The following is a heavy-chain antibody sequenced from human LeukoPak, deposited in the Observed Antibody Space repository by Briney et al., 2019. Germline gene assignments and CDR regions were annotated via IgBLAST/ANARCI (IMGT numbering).Heavy chain of an antibody. CDR3: ARDGATIAAAKILNWFDP. CDR2: INPSGGST. J-gene: IGHJ5*02. CDR1: GYTFISYY. D-gene: IGHD6-13*01. Sequence: ASVKVSCKATGYTFISYYMHWVRQAPGQGLEWMGIINPSGGSTSYAQKFQGRVTMTRDTSTSTVYMELSSLRSEDTAVYYCARDGATIAAAKILNWFDPWGQGTLVTVSS. V-gene: IGHV1-46*01.